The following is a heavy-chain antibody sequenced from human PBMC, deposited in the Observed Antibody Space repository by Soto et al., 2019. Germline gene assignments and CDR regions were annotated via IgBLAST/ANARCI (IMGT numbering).Heavy chain of an antibody. CDR3: AKAPGYCSGGSCYWYIDL. CDR1: VFTFSSYA. CDR2: ISGSGGST. J-gene: IGHJ2*01. Sequence: RWSLRLSCSASVFTFSSYAMSWVRQAPGKGLEWVSGISGSGGSTYYADSVKGRFTISRDNSKNTLYLQVSSLRAEDTAVYYCAKAPGYCSGGSCYWYIDLWGRGTLVTVSS. V-gene: IGHV3-23*01. D-gene: IGHD2-15*01.